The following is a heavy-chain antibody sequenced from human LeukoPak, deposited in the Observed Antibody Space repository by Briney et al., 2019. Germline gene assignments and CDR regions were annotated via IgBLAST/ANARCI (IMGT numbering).Heavy chain of an antibody. Sequence: SGPTLVKPTQTLTLTCTFSGFSFGTRGVGVGWLREPPGNALVSLAIIYWNDDKRYSPSLKSRLTITNDTSKHQVVLTMTNMDPLDTATYYCAHRHRGIAAGGGAFDIWGQGTMVTVSS. V-gene: IGHV2-5*01. J-gene: IGHJ3*02. CDR3: AHRHRGIAAGGGAFDI. CDR1: GFSFGTRGVG. CDR2: IYWNDDK. D-gene: IGHD6-13*01.